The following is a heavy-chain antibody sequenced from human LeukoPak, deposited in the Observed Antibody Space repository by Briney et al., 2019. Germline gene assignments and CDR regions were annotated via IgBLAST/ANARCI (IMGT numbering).Heavy chain of an antibody. CDR1: GFSFNNYW. CDR2: IKTDGGEK. V-gene: IGHV3-7*01. CDR3: ARDYVWGSPESDY. D-gene: IGHD7-27*01. Sequence: GGSLRLSCVASGFSFNNYWMSWFRQAPGKGLEWVGNIKTDGGEKYYVDSVRGRFTISRDNAKNSLYLQMNSLRAEDTAVYYCARDYVWGSPESDYWGQGTLVTVSS. J-gene: IGHJ4*02.